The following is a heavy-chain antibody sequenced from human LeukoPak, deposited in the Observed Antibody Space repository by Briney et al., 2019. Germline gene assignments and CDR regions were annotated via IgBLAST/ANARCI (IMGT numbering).Heavy chain of an antibody. J-gene: IGHJ6*03. CDR1: GYTFTGYY. Sequence: GASVKVSCKASGYTFTGYYMHWVRQAPGQGLEWMGWINPNSGGTNYAQKFQGRVTMTRDTSIGTAYMELSRLRSDDTAVYYCARDPQDCSGGSCYAGLYYMDVWGKGTTVTVSS. CDR2: INPNSGGT. CDR3: ARDPQDCSGGSCYAGLYYMDV. V-gene: IGHV1-2*02. D-gene: IGHD2-15*01.